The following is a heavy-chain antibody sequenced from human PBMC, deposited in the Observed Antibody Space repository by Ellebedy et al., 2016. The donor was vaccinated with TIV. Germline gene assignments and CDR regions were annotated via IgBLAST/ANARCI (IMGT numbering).Heavy chain of an antibody. J-gene: IGHJ4*02. CDR1: GYIFSGYY. Sequence: AASVKVSCKASGYIFSGYYVHCLRQAPGQGLQWMGWIDPNNGGTHFAQNFQGRVTMTRDTSLSTVYMELRRLNSDDTAVYYCAREQGSVFHHWGQGTLVTVSS. CDR2: IDPNNGGT. V-gene: IGHV1-2*02. CDR3: AREQGSVFHH.